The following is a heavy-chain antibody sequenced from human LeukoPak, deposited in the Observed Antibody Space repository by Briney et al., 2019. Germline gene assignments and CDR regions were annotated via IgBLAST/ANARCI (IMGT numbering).Heavy chain of an antibody. V-gene: IGHV3-21*01. D-gene: IGHD2-2*01. CDR3: VKDRPYQQLQEHYYMDV. CDR2: ISSGGTYK. J-gene: IGHJ6*03. Sequence: GGSLRLSCAASGFTFSDYTMNWVRQAPGKGLEWVSSISSGGTYKYYADSVKGRFTISRDNAQNSLYLQMNSLRADDTAVYYCVKDRPYQQLQEHYYMDVWGKGTTVTVSS. CDR1: GFTFSDYT.